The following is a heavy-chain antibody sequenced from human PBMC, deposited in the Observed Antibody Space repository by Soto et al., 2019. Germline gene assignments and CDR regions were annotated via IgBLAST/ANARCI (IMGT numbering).Heavy chain of an antibody. J-gene: IGHJ4*02. Sequence: DVRLVESGGGLVQPGGSLRLSCTASGFCVGRLFMTWVRQAPGKGLEWVSVLSSDDNTYYADSVKGRFTISRDISKNTLFLEMNSLRAEDTAVYHCARDIFGGSYDFWHWGQGTLVTVSS. CDR3: ARDIFGGSYDFWH. CDR2: LSSDDNT. CDR1: GFCVGRLF. V-gene: IGHV3-66*01. D-gene: IGHD3-3*01.